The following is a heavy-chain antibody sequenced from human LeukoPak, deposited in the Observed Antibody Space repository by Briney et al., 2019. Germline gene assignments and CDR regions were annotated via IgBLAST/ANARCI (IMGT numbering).Heavy chain of an antibody. CDR1: GGSLSGYY. V-gene: IGHV4-34*01. D-gene: IGHD4-11*01. CDR3: ARDELRGNYNAFDI. Sequence: SETLSLTCAVYGGSLSGYYWSWIRQPPGKGLEWIGYIYHSGSTYYNPSLKSRVTISVDRSKNQFSLKLSSVTAADTAVYYCARDELRGNYNAFDIWGQGTMVTVSS. CDR2: IYHSGST. J-gene: IGHJ3*02.